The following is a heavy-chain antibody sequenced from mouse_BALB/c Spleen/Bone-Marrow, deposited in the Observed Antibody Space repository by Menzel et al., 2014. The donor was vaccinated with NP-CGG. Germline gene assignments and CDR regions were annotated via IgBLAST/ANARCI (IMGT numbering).Heavy chain of an antibody. J-gene: IGHJ3*01. V-gene: IGHV4-1*02. Sequence: EVQLVESGGGLVQPGGSLKLSCAASGFDFSRYWMSWVRQAPGKGLEWIGEINPDSSTINYTPSLKDKFIISRDNAKNTPYLQMSKVRSEDTALYYCARMHYYGYVAYWGQGTLVTGSA. CDR1: GFDFSRYW. CDR3: ARMHYYGYVAY. CDR2: INPDSSTI. D-gene: IGHD1-2*01.